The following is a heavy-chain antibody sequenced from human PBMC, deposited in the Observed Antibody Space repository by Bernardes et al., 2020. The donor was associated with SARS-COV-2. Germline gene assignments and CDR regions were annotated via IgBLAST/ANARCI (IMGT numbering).Heavy chain of an antibody. J-gene: IGHJ4*02. D-gene: IGHD3-22*01. CDR3: AKDPPSMIVVVWVYFDY. CDR1: GFTFSSYA. V-gene: IGHV3-23*01. Sequence: GGSLRLSCAASGFTFSSYAMRWVLQAPRKGLDWVSAISGSGGRTYYADSVKGRFTISRDNSKNTLYLQMNSLRAEDTAVYYCAKDPPSMIVVVWVYFDYWGQGTLVTVSS. CDR2: ISGSGGRT.